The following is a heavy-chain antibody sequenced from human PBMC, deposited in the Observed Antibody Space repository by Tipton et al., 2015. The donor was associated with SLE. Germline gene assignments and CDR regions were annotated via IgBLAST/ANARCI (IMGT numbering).Heavy chain of an antibody. CDR2: IQNDGSNK. CDR3: ARDCGDGSTLCN. J-gene: IGHJ4*02. Sequence: QLVQSGGGLVQPGRSLRLSRAASGFTFSSYGMHWVRQALGKGLEWLTFIQNDGSNKYYADSVKGRFTISSDNSKNTVSLQMNSLRGEDTAVYYCARDCGDGSTLCNWGQGTLVTVSS. V-gene: IGHV3-33*01. D-gene: IGHD5/OR15-5a*01. CDR1: GFTFSSYG.